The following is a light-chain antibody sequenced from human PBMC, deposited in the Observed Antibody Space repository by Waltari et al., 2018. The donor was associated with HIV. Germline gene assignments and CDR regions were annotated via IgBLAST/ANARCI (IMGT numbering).Light chain of an antibody. CDR1: DSTVWSHP. V-gene: IGLV1-47*01. Sequence: QSVLTQPPSASGTHGQRVVISCSGGDSTVWSHPVYWSQQVPGTAPKLLIYRWGQRPSGVPDRFSGSQSGTSASLIISGLRSQDEAVYYCASWDVARTGRWVFGGGTKVTVL. CDR2: RWG. J-gene: IGLJ3*02. CDR3: ASWDVARTGRWV.